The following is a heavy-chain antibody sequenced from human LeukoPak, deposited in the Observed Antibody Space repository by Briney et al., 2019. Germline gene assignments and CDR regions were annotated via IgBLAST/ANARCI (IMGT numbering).Heavy chain of an antibody. CDR3: ARGSSSSPTVFDY. CDR1: GGSISSGGYS. D-gene: IGHD6-6*01. CDR2: IYHSGST. J-gene: IGHJ4*02. V-gene: IGHV4-30-2*01. Sequence: PSQTLSLTCAVSGGSISSGGYSWSWIRQPPGKGLEWIGYIYHSGSTYYNPTLRSRVTISVDMSKNQFSLKLSSVTAADMAVYYCARGSSSSPTVFDYWGQGTLVTVSS.